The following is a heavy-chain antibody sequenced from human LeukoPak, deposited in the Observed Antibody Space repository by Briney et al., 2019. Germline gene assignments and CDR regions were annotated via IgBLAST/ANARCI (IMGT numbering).Heavy chain of an antibody. D-gene: IGHD6-19*01. CDR1: GFTFSSYS. CDR2: ISSSSSYI. CDR3: ARHPYIAVAGTYYYHGMDV. V-gene: IGHV3-21*01. Sequence: GGSLRLSCAASGFTFSSYSMNWVRQAPGKGLEWVSSISSSSSYIYYADSVKGRFTISRDNAKNSLYLQMNSLRAEDTAVYYCARHPYIAVAGTYYYHGMDVWGQGTTVTVSS. J-gene: IGHJ6*02.